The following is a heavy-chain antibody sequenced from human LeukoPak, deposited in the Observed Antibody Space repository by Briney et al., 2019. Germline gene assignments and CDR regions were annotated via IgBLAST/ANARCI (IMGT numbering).Heavy chain of an antibody. CDR2: LYSGGST. CDR3: ARGISTSGWLDY. V-gene: IGHV3-53*01. D-gene: IGHD6-19*01. Sequence: SGGSLRLSCAASGFSVSSNYMSWVRQAPGKGLEWVSVLYSGGSTYYADSVKGRFTISRDDSKNTLYLLMNGLRGDDTAVYYCARGISTSGWLDYWGQGTLVTVSS. CDR1: GFSVSSNY. J-gene: IGHJ4*02.